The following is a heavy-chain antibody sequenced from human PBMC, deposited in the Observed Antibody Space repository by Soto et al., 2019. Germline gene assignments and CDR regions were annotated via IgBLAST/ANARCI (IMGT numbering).Heavy chain of an antibody. Sequence: SQTLSLTCAISGDSASSNTASWNWIRQSPSRGLEWLGRTYFRSKWYNDYAVSVKSRIIINPDTSNNQFSLQLNSVTPEDTAVYFCAKGDNLGPKTGYAFDPWGQGIMVTVSS. CDR2: TYFRSKWYN. CDR1: GDSASSNTAS. J-gene: IGHJ5*02. V-gene: IGHV6-1*01. CDR3: AKGDNLGPKTGYAFDP. D-gene: IGHD5-12*01.